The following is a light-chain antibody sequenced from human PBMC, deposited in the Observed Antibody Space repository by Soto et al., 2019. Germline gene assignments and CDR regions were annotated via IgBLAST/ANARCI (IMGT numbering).Light chain of an antibody. Sequence: QSVLTQPPSASGTPGQRVTISCSGSSSNIGSNYVYWYQQLPGTAPKLLIYRNNQRPSGVPDRFSGSKSGTSASLAISGLRSEDEADYYCCSYAGSRVFGTGTKVTVL. CDR2: RNN. CDR1: SSNIGSNY. J-gene: IGLJ1*01. V-gene: IGLV1-47*01. CDR3: CSYAGSRV.